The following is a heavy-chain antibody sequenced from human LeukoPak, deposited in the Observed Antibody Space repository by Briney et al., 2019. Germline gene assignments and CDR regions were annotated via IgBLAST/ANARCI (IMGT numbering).Heavy chain of an antibody. Sequence: GGTLRLSCAASGFTFSSYGMSWVRQAPGKGLEWVSAISGSGGSTYYADSVKRRFTISRDNSKNTLYLQMNSLRAEDTAVYYCAKDSPIRVVVPAAMGAFDIWGQGTMVTVSS. D-gene: IGHD2-2*01. CDR3: AKDSPIRVVVPAAMGAFDI. J-gene: IGHJ3*02. V-gene: IGHV3-23*01. CDR2: ISGSGGST. CDR1: GFTFSSYG.